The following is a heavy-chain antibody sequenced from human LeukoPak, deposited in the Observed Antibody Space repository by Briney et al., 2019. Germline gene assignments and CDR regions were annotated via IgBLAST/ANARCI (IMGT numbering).Heavy chain of an antibody. Sequence: GGSLRLSCTTSGFTFGDYAMSWVRQAPGKGLEWVGIIRSKAYGGTTGYAAPVKGRFTISRDDSKSIAYLQMNSLKTEDTAVYYCARDFGIVTPYYFDYCGQGTLVTVSS. V-gene: IGHV3-49*04. D-gene: IGHD1-26*01. CDR1: GFTFGDYA. CDR3: ARDFGIVTPYYFDY. J-gene: IGHJ4*02. CDR2: IRSKAYGGTT.